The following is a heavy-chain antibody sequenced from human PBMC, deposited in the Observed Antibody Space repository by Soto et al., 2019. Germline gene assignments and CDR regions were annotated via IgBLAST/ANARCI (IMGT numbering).Heavy chain of an antibody. CDR1: GYTFTSYG. D-gene: IGHD5-18*01. CDR2: ISAYNGNT. CDR3: ARSGNPTDTAMVDYYYGMDV. Sequence: GASVKVSCKASGYTFTSYGISWVRQAPGQGLEWMGWISAYNGNTNYAQKLQGRVTMTTDTSTSTAYMELRSLRSDDTAVYYCARSGNPTDTAMVDYYYGMDVWGQGTMVTVSS. J-gene: IGHJ6*02. V-gene: IGHV1-18*01.